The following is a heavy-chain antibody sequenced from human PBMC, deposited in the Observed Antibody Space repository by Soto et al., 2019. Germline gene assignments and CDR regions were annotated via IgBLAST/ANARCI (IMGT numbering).Heavy chain of an antibody. CDR2: ISGSGGST. V-gene: IGHV3-23*01. CDR3: ARDRTTGAVAGSAFDI. Sequence: PGGSLRLSCAASGFTFSSYAMSWVRQAPGKGLEWVSAISGSGGSTYYADSVKGRFTISRDNSKNTLYLQMNSLRSEDTAVYYCARDRTTGAVAGSAFDIWGQGTMVTVSS. D-gene: IGHD6-19*01. CDR1: GFTFSSYA. J-gene: IGHJ3*02.